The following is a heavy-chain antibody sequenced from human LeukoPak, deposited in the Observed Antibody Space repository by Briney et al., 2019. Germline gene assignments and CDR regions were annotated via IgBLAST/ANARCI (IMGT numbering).Heavy chain of an antibody. Sequence: SETLSLTCAVYGGSFSGYYWSWIRQPPGKGLEWIGEISHSGSTNYNPSLKSRVTISVDTSKNQFSLKLSSVTAADTAVYYCAAQYSGYVRLDYWGQGTLVAVSS. V-gene: IGHV4-34*01. CDR2: ISHSGST. CDR3: AAQYSGYVRLDY. J-gene: IGHJ4*02. CDR1: GGSFSGYY. D-gene: IGHD5-12*01.